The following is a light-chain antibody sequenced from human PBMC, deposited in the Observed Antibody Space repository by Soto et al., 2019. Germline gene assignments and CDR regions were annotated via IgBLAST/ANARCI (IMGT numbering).Light chain of an antibody. V-gene: IGLV2-14*01. CDR1: RRDVGGYNY. CDR2: GVT. CDR3: LSHRRGDSHV. J-gene: IGLJ1*01. Sequence: QSLPTQPASLAGTPGHSISTCCTGTRRDVGGYNYVSWYQQFPGKAPKLMIYGVTNRPSGVSNRFSGYKDGNTASLTISGRQAEAEAYYCCLSHRRGDSHVFGTWPKVTVL.